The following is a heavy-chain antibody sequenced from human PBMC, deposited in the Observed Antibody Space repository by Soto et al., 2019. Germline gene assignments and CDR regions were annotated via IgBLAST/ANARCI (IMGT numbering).Heavy chain of an antibody. D-gene: IGHD6-19*01. V-gene: IGHV4-61*08. CDR3: ARDRGLGSGWYGWFDP. Sequence: SETLSLTCTVSGGSISSGGYYWSWIRQPPGKGLEWIGYIYYSESTNYNPSLKSRVTISVDTSKNQFSLKLSSVTAADTAVYYCARDRGLGSGWYGWFDPWGQGTLVTVSS. CDR1: GGSISSGGYY. CDR2: IYYSEST. J-gene: IGHJ5*02.